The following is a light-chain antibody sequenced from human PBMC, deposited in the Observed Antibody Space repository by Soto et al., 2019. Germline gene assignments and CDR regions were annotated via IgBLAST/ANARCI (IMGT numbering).Light chain of an antibody. Sequence: DIHMTQSPSTLSSSAGDRATISCRASQSISLWLAWYQQKPGRAPNLLIYKTSSLETGVPSRFSGSGSGTEFTLTISSLQPDDFANYYCQHYRDYAWTFGQGTKLEVK. CDR2: KTS. V-gene: IGKV1-5*03. J-gene: IGKJ1*01. CDR3: QHYRDYAWT. CDR1: QSISLW.